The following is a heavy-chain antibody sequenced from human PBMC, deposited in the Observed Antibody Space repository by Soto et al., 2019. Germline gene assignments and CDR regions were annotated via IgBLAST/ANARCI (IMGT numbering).Heavy chain of an antibody. CDR3: ARRGPRDYYDSEHAFDI. D-gene: IGHD3-22*01. V-gene: IGHV4-30-2*01. CDR2: IYHSGST. J-gene: IGHJ3*02. CDR1: GVSISSGGYS. Sequence: PSATLSLTGAFSGVSISSGGYSWSWILQPPGKGLEWIWYIYHSGSTYYSPSLKSRVTISVDRSKNQFSLKLSSVTAADTAVYNCARRGPRDYYDSEHAFDIWGQGTMVTVSS.